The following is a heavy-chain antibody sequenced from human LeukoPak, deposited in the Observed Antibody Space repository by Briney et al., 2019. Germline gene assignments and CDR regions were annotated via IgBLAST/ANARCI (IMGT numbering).Heavy chain of an antibody. CDR1: GYTFTSYG. Sequence: ASVKVSCKASGYTFTSYGISWVRQAPGQGGEGMGWISAYNGNRNYAQKLQGRVNITTDTSTSTAYMELRSLRSDDTAVYYCARRTSYVWGSYRSYYFDYWGQGTQVTVSS. D-gene: IGHD3-16*02. J-gene: IGHJ4*02. CDR3: ARRTSYVWGSYRSYYFDY. V-gene: IGHV1-18*01. CDR2: ISAYNGNR.